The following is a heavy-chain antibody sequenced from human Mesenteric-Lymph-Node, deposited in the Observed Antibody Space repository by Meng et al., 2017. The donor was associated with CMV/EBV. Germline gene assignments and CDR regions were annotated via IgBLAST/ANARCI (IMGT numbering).Heavy chain of an antibody. CDR2: INPSRNT. Sequence: SFSGYYWGWIRQPPGRGLEWIGEINPSRNTNYIPSLKGRITISIDTSKSQFSLKLYSVTAADTAVYFCARRPLGYCTTSNCGRHLDYWGQGTLVTVSS. D-gene: IGHD2-8*01. J-gene: IGHJ4*02. CDR3: ARRPLGYCTTSNCGRHLDY. CDR1: SFSGYY. V-gene: IGHV4-34*01.